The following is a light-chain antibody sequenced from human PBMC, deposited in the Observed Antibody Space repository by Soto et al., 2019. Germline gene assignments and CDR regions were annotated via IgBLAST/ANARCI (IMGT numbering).Light chain of an antibody. CDR1: QGISSY. V-gene: IGKV1-9*01. CDR3: QHRDT. J-gene: IGKJ3*01. Sequence: DIQLTQSPSFLSASVGDRVTITCRVSQGISSYLAWYQQKPGKAPKLLIYAASTLQSGVPSRFSGSGSGTEFTLTISSLQPEDFATYYCQHRDTFGPGTKVDIK. CDR2: AAS.